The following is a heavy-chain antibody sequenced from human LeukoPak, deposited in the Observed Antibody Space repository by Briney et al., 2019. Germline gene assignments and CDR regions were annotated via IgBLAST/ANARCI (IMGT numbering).Heavy chain of an antibody. CDR1: GFTFSTYA. CDR3: ARGSVPAAITAPEFDY. V-gene: IGHV3-23*01. CDR2: ISGSGGST. Sequence: GGSLRLSCAASGFTFSTYAMSWVRQAPGKGLEWVSAISGSGGSTYYADSVKGRFTISRDNSKNTLYLQMNSLRAEDTAVYYCARGSVPAAITAPEFDYWGQGTLVTVSS. D-gene: IGHD2-2*01. J-gene: IGHJ4*02.